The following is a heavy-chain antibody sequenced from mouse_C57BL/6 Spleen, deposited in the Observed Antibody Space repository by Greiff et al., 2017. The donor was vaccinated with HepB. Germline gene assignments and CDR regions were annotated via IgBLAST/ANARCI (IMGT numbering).Heavy chain of an antibody. Sequence: EVMLVESEGGLVQPGSSMKLSCTASGFTFRDYYMAWVRQVPEKGLEWVANINYDGSSTYYLDSLKSRFIISRDNAKNILYLQMSSLKSEDTATYYCARGDYDYDEGFAYWGQGTLVTVSA. V-gene: IGHV5-16*01. CDR3: ARGDYDYDEGFAY. CDR2: INYDGSST. CDR1: GFTFRDYY. J-gene: IGHJ3*01. D-gene: IGHD2-4*01.